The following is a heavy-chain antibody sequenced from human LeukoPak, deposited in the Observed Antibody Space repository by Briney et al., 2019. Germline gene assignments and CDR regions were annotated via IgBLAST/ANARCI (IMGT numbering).Heavy chain of an antibody. D-gene: IGHD5-24*01. Sequence: PGRSLRLSCAASGFTFDDYAMHWVRQAPGKGLEWVSGISWNSVNIGHKDSVKGRFTISRDNAKNSLHLQMNSLRPEDTALYYCVKDRGLRNQWLQVTYDSWGQGTPVTVSS. CDR1: GFTFDDYA. J-gene: IGHJ4*02. CDR2: ISWNSVNI. V-gene: IGHV3-9*01. CDR3: VKDRGLRNQWLQVTYDS.